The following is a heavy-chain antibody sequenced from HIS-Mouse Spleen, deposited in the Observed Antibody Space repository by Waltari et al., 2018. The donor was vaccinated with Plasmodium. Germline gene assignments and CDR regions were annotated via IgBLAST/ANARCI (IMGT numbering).Heavy chain of an antibody. V-gene: IGHV1-46*03. D-gene: IGHD6-6*01. J-gene: IGHJ6*02. CDR1: GYTFTSYY. CDR3: ARDCGSPGSSSSYYYGMDV. CDR2: INPRGGST. Sequence: QVQLVQSGAEVKKPGASVKVSCKASGYTFTSYYMHWVRQAPGQGLEWMGIINPRGGSTSYSQKFQGRVTMTRDTSTSTVYMELSSLRSEDTAVYYCARDCGSPGSSSSYYYGMDVWGQGTTVTVSS.